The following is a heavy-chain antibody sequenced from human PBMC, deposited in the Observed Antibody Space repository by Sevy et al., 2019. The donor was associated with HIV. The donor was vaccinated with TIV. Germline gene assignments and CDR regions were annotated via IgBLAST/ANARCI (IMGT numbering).Heavy chain of an antibody. CDR1: XXXXXXXX. CDR2: XXXXXXR. CDR3: GXXXXXXX. J-gene: IGHJ1*01. V-gene: IGHV3-23*01. Sequence: GGSLRLSXAAXXXXXXXXXMXWXRXAPGKXXEWVSTXXXXXXRYYSDSVKGRFTIFRDNSENTVFLQLNSLRVEDTXLXXXGXXXXXXXXGXXXLVTVSS.